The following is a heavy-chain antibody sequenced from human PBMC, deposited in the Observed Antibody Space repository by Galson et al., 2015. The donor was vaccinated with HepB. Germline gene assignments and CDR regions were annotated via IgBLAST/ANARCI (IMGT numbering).Heavy chain of an antibody. Sequence: SLRLSCAASGFTFSSHAMTWVRQAPGKGLEWVSVISASGASRYYADSVKGRFTISRDNSKSTLNLQMNSLRAEDAAVYYCAKRGPGSHFDYWDQGTLVTV. CDR2: ISASGASR. D-gene: IGHD3-10*01. V-gene: IGHV3-23*01. J-gene: IGHJ4*02. CDR3: AKRGPGSHFDY. CDR1: GFTFSSHA.